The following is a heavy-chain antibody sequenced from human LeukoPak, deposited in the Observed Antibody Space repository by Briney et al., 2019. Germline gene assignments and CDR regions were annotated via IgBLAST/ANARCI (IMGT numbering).Heavy chain of an antibody. D-gene: IGHD6-13*01. J-gene: IGHJ4*02. CDR2: ISGDNRDT. V-gene: IGHV1-18*01. Sequence: ASVKVSCKASGYSFRNYGLTWVRQVPGQGLEWMGWISGDNRDTDSAEKFQGRLTMTTDTSTSTAYMDLRSLRSDDTGIYYCARLIRAAALIGYWGQGTLVTVSS. CDR3: ARLIRAAALIGY. CDR1: GYSFRNYG.